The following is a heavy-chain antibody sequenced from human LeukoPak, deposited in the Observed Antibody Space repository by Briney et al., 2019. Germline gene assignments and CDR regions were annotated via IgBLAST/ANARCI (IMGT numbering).Heavy chain of an antibody. CDR2: ISAYNGNT. V-gene: IGHV1-18*01. Sequence: ASVKVSCKASGYTFTAYYIHWVRQAPGQGLEWMGWISAYNGNTNYAQKLQGRVTMTTDTSTSTAYMELRSLRSDDTAVYYCARDVSVNWFDPWGQGTLVTVSS. J-gene: IGHJ5*02. CDR3: ARDVSVNWFDP. CDR1: GYTFTAYY.